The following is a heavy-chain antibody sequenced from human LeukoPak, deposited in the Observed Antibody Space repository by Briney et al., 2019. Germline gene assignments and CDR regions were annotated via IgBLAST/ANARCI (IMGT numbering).Heavy chain of an antibody. Sequence: SETLSLTCTVSGYSISSGYYWGWIRQPPGKGLEWIGSIYHSGSTYYNPSLKSRVTISVDTSKNQFSLKLSSVTAADTAVYYCARESNGDQIDYWGQGTLVTVSS. J-gene: IGHJ4*02. D-gene: IGHD4-17*01. CDR2: IYHSGST. V-gene: IGHV4-38-2*02. CDR1: GYSISSGYY. CDR3: ARESNGDQIDY.